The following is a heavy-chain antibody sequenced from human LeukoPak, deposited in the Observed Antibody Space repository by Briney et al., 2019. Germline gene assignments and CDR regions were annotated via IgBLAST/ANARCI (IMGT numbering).Heavy chain of an antibody. CDR1: GGSISSYY. J-gene: IGHJ4*02. D-gene: IGHD2-2*01. Sequence: SETLSLTCTVSGGSISSYYWSWIRQPAGKGLEWIGRIYTSGSTNYNPSLKSRVTMSVDTSKNQFSLKLSSVTAADTAVYYCARDGGVGYCSSTSCPFDYWGQGTLVTVSS. CDR3: ARDGGVGYCSSTSCPFDY. CDR2: IYTSGST. V-gene: IGHV4-4*07.